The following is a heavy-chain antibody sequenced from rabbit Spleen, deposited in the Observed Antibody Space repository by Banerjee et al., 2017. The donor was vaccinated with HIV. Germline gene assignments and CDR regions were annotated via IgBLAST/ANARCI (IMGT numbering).Heavy chain of an antibody. CDR1: GFSFNSGYD. CDR3: ARDTGSSFSSYGMDL. Sequence: QSLEESGGGLVKPGTSLTLTCRASGFSFNSGYDMCWVRQAPGKGLEWIGCIFSSSDITWYATWAKGRFTISKTSSTTVTLQMTSLTDADTATYFCARDTGSSFSSYGMDLWGPGTLVTVS. CDR2: IFSSSDIT. V-gene: IGHV1S40*01. J-gene: IGHJ6*01. D-gene: IGHD8-1*01.